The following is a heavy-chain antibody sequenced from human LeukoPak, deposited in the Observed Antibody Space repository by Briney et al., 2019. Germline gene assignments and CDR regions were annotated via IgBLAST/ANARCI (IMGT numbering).Heavy chain of an antibody. V-gene: IGHV4-59*01. Sequence: SVNLSLTGSVSCGSSNSFYWGWIRQPPGMGLEGMGCIYYSGSTNYNPSLKSRVTISVDTSKNQFSLKLSSVTAADTAVYYCARVVAGMATSLSFYYYYYGMDVWGQGTAVTVSS. CDR1: CGSSNSFY. CDR3: ARVVAGMATSLSFYYYYYGMDV. D-gene: IGHD5-24*01. J-gene: IGHJ6*02. CDR2: IYYSGST.